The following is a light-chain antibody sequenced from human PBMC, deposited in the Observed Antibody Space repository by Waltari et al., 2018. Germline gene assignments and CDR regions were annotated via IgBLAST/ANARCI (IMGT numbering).Light chain of an antibody. CDR2: KDN. J-gene: IGLJ3*02. CDR1: ILPKKY. V-gene: IGLV3-27*01. Sequence: YELTQPSSVSVSPGQTATITCSGDILPKKYIRWFQQRPGQAPMLVIYKDNERPSGIPERFAGSSSGVTAMLTISGAQADDEADYYCYSSADDNPRVFGGGTKLTVL. CDR3: YSSADDNPRV.